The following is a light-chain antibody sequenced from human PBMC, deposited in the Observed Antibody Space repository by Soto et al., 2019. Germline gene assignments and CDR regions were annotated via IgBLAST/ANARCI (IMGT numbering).Light chain of an antibody. J-gene: IGKJ1*01. CDR2: KAS. V-gene: IGKV1-5*03. CDR1: QCISNW. CDR3: ELYSINWM. Sequence: DIQMTQSPSTLSASVGDRVTITCRASQCISNWLAWYQQKPGTAPNLLIYKASTLHGGVHSRFSCRPSRLEVSLTVSSLYPADSATYYFELYSINWMLGEGTKV.